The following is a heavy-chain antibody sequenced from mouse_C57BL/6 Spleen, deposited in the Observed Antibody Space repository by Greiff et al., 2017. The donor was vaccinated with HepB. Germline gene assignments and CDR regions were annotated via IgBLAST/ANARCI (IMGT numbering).Heavy chain of an antibody. J-gene: IGHJ4*01. V-gene: IGHV1-7*01. CDR3: ASSLNLLGDY. Sequence: QVQLQQSGAELAKTGASVKLSCKASGYTFPSYWMHWVKQRPGQGLEWIGYINPSSGYTKYNQKFKDKATLTADKSSSTAYMQLSSLTYEDSAVYYCASSLNLLGDYWGQGTSVTVSS. CDR1: GYTFPSYW. CDR2: INPSSGYT. D-gene: IGHD1-1*01.